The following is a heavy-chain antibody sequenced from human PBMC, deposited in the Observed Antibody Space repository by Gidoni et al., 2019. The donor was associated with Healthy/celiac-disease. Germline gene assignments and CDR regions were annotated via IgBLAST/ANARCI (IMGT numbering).Heavy chain of an antibody. CDR2: ISGSGGST. D-gene: IGHD3-16*02. J-gene: IGHJ4*02. CDR1: GSTFSTYA. Sequence: EVQLLESGGGLVQSGGSLSLSCAASGSTFSTYAMSWVRQAAGKGLEWVSDISGSGGSTYYADSVKGRFTISRDNSKNTLYVQMNSLRSEDTAVYYCARIMITFEGVIGPSDYWGQGTLVTVSS. CDR3: ARIMITFEGVIGPSDY. V-gene: IGHV3-23*01.